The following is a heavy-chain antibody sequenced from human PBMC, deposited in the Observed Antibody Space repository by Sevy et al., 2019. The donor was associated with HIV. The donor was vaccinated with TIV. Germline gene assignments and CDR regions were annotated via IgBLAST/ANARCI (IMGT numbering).Heavy chain of an antibody. CDR3: TRAEQYEYDSTSYYDYFDY. J-gene: IGHJ4*02. V-gene: IGHV3-49*03. Sequence: GGSLRLSCTASGFTFGDYAVGWFRQAPGKGLEWVSFIRRRAFVGTIEYAASVKGRFTISKDDSQSTAYLQMNSLKTEDTAVYYCTRAEQYEYDSTSYYDYFDYWGQGTLVTVSS. CDR2: IRRRAFVGTI. CDR1: GFTFGDYA. D-gene: IGHD3-22*01.